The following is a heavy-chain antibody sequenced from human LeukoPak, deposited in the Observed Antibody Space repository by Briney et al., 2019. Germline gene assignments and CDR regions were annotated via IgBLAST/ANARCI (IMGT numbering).Heavy chain of an antibody. D-gene: IGHD1-26*01. V-gene: IGHV4-61*02. CDR2: IYGSGRT. CDR3: ARDLGGSYSSGNWFDP. J-gene: IGHJ5*02. Sequence: PSETLSLTCTVSGDSISSGSYYWSWIRQPAGKGLEWIGRIYGSGRTNYNLSLKSRVTISVDTSKNQFSLRLSSVTAADTAVYYCARDLGGSYSSGNWFDPWGQGTLVTISS. CDR1: GDSISSGSYY.